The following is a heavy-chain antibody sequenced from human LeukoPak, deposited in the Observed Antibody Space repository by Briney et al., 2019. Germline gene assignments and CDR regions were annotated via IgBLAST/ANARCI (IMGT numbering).Heavy chain of an antibody. D-gene: IGHD1-26*01. Sequence: PSETLSLTCAVSSGSISSTTWWSWVRQPPGKALEWIGEINHSGNTYYNPSLTGRVTISVDRSDNQFSLKVNSVTAADTAVYYCALGYHDVWERWGQGTLVTVSS. J-gene: IGHJ4*02. CDR3: ALGYHDVWER. CDR2: INHSGNT. V-gene: IGHV4-4*02. CDR1: SGSISSTTW.